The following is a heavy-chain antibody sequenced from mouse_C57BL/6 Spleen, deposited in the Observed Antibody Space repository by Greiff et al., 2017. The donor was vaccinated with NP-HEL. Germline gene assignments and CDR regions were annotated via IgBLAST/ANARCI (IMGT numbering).Heavy chain of an antibody. Sequence: EVQVVESGPVLVKPGASVKMSCKASGYTFTDYYMNWVKQSHGKSLEWIGVINPYNGGTSYNQKFKGKATLTVDKSSSTAYMELNSLTSEDSAVYYCARSYGGTNAMDYWGQGTSVTVSS. V-gene: IGHV1-19*01. CDR3: ARSYGGTNAMDY. J-gene: IGHJ4*01. CDR2: INPYNGGT. CDR1: GYTFTDYY. D-gene: IGHD1-1*02.